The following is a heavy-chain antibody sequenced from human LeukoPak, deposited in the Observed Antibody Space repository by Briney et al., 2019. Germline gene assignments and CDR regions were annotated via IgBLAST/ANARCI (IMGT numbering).Heavy chain of an antibody. D-gene: IGHD6-13*01. CDR2: ISWNSGSI. V-gene: IGHV3-9*01. J-gene: IGHJ4*02. Sequence: PGRSLRLSCAASGFTFDDYAMHWVRQAPGKGLEWVSGISWNSGSIGYADSVKGRFTISRDNAKNCLYLQMNSLRAEDTALYYCAKAVSSSWYRDYFDYWGQGTLVTVSS. CDR1: GFTFDDYA. CDR3: AKAVSSSWYRDYFDY.